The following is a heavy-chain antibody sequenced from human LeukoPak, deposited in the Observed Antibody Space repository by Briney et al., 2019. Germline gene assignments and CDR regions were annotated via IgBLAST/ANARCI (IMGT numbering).Heavy chain of an antibody. CDR2: IYPGDSDT. J-gene: IGHJ4*02. CDR1: GYSFTSYW. D-gene: IGHD3-22*01. V-gene: IGHV5-51*01. CDR3: ASQVPYYYDSSGYSFRDY. Sequence: GESLKISCKGSGYSFTSYWIGWVRQMPGKGLEGMGIIYPGDSDTRYSPSFQGQVTISADKSISTAYLQWSSLKASDTAMYYCASQVPYYYDSSGYSFRDYWGQGTLVTVSS.